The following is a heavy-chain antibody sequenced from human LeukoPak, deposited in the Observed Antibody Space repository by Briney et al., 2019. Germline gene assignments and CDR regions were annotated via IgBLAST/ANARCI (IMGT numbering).Heavy chain of an antibody. J-gene: IGHJ3*02. V-gene: IGHV4-39*01. D-gene: IGHD2-2*01. CDR2: IYYSGST. Sequence: SETLSLTCIVSGGSISSRSYSWGWIRQPPGKGLEWIGTIYYSGSTYYNPALKSRVNIFVDTPKNQLSLKLGSVTAADTAVYYCAGGRDIVVVSDGGDAFDMWGQGTMVTVSS. CDR1: GGSISSRSYS. CDR3: AGGRDIVVVSDGGDAFDM.